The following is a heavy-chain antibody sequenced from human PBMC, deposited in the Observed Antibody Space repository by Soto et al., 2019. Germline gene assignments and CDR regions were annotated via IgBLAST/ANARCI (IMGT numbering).Heavy chain of an antibody. J-gene: IGHJ4*02. D-gene: IGHD2-15*01. V-gene: IGHV3-64*01. CDR1: GFTFSSYA. Sequence: EVQLVESGGGLVQPGGSLRLSCAASGFTFSSYAMHWVRQAPGKGPEYVSAISSNGADTYYAYSVKGRFTISRDNSKNTLYLQMGSLRAEDMAVYYCAREGRYCSDGSCYQFDYWGQGTLGTASS. CDR3: AREGRYCSDGSCYQFDY. CDR2: ISSNGADT.